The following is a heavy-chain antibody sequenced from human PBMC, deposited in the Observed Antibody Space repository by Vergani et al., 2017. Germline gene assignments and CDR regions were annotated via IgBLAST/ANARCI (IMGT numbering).Heavy chain of an antibody. CDR1: GGTFSSYA. J-gene: IGHJ4*02. Sequence: QVQLVQSGAEVKKPGSSVKVSCKASGGTFSSYAISWVRQAPGQRLEWMGWSNAGNGNTKYSQEFQGRVTITRDTSASTAFMELSSLRSEDMAVYYCARDGSGSSWYSLDYWGQGTLVTVSS. CDR2: SNAGNGNT. CDR3: ARDGSGSSWYSLDY. D-gene: IGHD6-13*01. V-gene: IGHV1-3*02.